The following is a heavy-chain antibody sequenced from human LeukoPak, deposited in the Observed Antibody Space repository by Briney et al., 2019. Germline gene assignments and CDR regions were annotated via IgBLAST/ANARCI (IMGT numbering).Heavy chain of an antibody. CDR2: MNQDGSEK. CDR1: GFTFSSYW. D-gene: IGHD2-15*01. Sequence: GGSLRLSCAASGFTFSSYWMTWVRQAPGRGLEYVANMNQDGSEKYYLDSVKGRFTISRDNAKNSLYLHMSSLRGEDTAVYYCVTDRSWLFDYWGQGTLVTVSS. J-gene: IGHJ4*02. CDR3: VTDRSWLFDY. V-gene: IGHV3-7*01.